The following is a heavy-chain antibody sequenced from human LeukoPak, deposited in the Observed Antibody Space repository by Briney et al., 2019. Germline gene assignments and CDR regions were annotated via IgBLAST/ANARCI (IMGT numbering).Heavy chain of an antibody. Sequence: SETLSLTCAVYGGSFSGYYWSWIRQPPGKGLEWIGEINHSGSTNYNPSLKSRVTISVDTSKNQFSLKLSSVTAADTAVYYCARGVVAARFWFDPWGQGTLVTVSS. CDR3: ARGVVAARFWFDP. CDR1: GGSFSGYY. D-gene: IGHD6-6*01. CDR2: INHSGST. V-gene: IGHV4-34*01. J-gene: IGHJ5*02.